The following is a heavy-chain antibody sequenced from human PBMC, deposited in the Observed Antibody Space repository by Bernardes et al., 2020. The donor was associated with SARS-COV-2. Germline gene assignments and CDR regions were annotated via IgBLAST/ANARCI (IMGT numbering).Heavy chain of an antibody. D-gene: IGHD5-12*01. CDR1: GFTFSSYS. V-gene: IGHV3-48*01. Sequence: GSLRLSCAASGFTFSSYSMNWVRQAPGKGLEWVSYISSSSSTIYYADSVKGRFTISRDNAKNSLYLQMNSLRAEDTAVYYCAKESGLFDPWGQGTLVTVSS. CDR2: ISSSSSTI. J-gene: IGHJ5*02. CDR3: AKESGLFDP.